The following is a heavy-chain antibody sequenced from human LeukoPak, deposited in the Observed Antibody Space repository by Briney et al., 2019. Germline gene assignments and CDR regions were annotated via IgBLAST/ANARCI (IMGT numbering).Heavy chain of an antibody. CDR3: AKSGLNRFDY. Sequence: GGSLRLSCAASGFTFSTYGMHWVRQAPGKGLEWVAFIRSDGINKYYADSVKGRFTISRDNSKNTLYLQMNSLRAEDTAVYYCAKSGLNRFDYWGQGTLVTVSS. CDR1: GFTFSTYG. D-gene: IGHD2-15*01. V-gene: IGHV3-30*02. CDR2: IRSDGINK. J-gene: IGHJ4*02.